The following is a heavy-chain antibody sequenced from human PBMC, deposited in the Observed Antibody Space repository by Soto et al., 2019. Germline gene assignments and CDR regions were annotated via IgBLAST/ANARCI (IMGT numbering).Heavy chain of an antibody. V-gene: IGHV4-59*08. CDR3: ARPVDCSSTSCSNWFDP. D-gene: IGHD2-2*01. CDR1: GGSISSYY. Sequence: QVQLQESGPGLVKPSETLSLTCTVSGGSISSYYWSWIRQPPGKGLEWIGYIYYSGSTNYNPSLKSRVTISVDTSKNQFSLKLSSVTAADTAVYYCARPVDCSSTSCSNWFDPWGQGTLVTVSS. CDR2: IYYSGST. J-gene: IGHJ5*02.